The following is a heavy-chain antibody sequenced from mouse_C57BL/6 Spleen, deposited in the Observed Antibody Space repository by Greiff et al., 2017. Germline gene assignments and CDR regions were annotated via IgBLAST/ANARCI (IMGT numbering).Heavy chain of an antibody. Sequence: EVKLVESGAELVRPGASVKLSCTASGFNIKDDYMHWVKQRPEQGLEWIGWIDPENGDTEYASKFQGKATITADTSSNTAYLQLSSLTSEDTAVYYCTTDYGSHWYFDFWGTGTTVTVSS. CDR3: TTDYGSHWYFDF. V-gene: IGHV14-4*01. J-gene: IGHJ1*03. CDR1: GFNIKDDY. CDR2: IDPENGDT. D-gene: IGHD1-1*01.